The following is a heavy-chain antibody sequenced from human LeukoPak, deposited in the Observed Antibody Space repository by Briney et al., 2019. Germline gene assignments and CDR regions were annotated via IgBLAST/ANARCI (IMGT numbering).Heavy chain of an antibody. CDR3: ARDLRYCSSTSCHSDYYYYYYMDV. J-gene: IGHJ6*03. CDR1: GGSISSGDYY. Sequence: SETLSLTCTVSGGSISSGDYYWSWIRQPPGKGLEWIGYIYYSGSTYYNPSIKSRVTISVDTSKNQFSLKLSSVAAADTDVYYCARDLRYCSSTSCHSDYYYYYYMDVWGKGTTVTVSS. CDR2: IYYSGST. D-gene: IGHD2-2*01. V-gene: IGHV4-30-4*08.